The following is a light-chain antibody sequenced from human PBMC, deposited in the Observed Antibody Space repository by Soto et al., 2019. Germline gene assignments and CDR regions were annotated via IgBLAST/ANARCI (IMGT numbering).Light chain of an antibody. CDR2: DVS. J-gene: IGKJ5*01. CDR1: QGISKY. Sequence: DIQMTQSPSAMSASVGDRVTITCRASQGISKYLAWFQQKPGKVPKRLIYDVSSLQSGAPSRFSGSGSGTDFTLTISSLQPEDFATYYCLQHSTYPITFGQGTRLEIK. CDR3: LQHSTYPIT. V-gene: IGKV1-17*03.